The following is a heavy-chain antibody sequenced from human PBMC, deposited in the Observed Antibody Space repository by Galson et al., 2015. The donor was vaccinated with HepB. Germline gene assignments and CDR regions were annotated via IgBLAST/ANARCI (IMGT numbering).Heavy chain of an antibody. CDR2: ISGGGSTI. D-gene: IGHD1-26*01. V-gene: IGHV3-23*01. Sequence: SLRLSCAASGFTFNNYAMSWVRQAPGKGLEWVSAISGGGSTIYYADSVKGRFTISRDDSRDTLYLQMNSLRAEDTAVYYCARRLPGNGRHFDLWGRGTLVTVSS. CDR1: GFTFNNYA. CDR3: ARRLPGNGRHFDL. J-gene: IGHJ2*01.